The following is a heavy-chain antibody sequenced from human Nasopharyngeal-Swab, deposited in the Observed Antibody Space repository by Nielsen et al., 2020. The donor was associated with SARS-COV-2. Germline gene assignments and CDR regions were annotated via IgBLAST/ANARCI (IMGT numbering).Heavy chain of an antibody. CDR1: GFTFSSYA. J-gene: IGHJ4*02. V-gene: IGHV3-23*01. Sequence: GESLKISCAASGFTFSSYAMSWVRQDPGKGLEWVSAISGSGGSTYYADSVKGRFTISRDNSKNTLYLQMNSLRAEDTAVYYCAKDRYSWVAAAAPGVYFDYWGQGTLVTVSS. CDR2: ISGSGGST. CDR3: AKDRYSWVAAAAPGVYFDY. D-gene: IGHD6-13*01.